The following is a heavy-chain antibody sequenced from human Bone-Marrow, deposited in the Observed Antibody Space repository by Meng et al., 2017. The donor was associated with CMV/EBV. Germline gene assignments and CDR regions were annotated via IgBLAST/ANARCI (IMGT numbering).Heavy chain of an antibody. CDR1: GFTFGDST. V-gene: IGHV3-43*01. J-gene: IGHJ4*02. CDR3: AKDGRGSSGAYYFDY. Sequence: GGSLRLSCAASGFTFGDSTMHWVRQAPGKGLEWVSLITWDGVSTYYTDSVRGRFTISRDNSRNSLYLQMNSLRTEDTALYYCAKDGRGSSGAYYFDYWGQGTRVTVYS. D-gene: IGHD6-6*01. CDR2: ITWDGVST.